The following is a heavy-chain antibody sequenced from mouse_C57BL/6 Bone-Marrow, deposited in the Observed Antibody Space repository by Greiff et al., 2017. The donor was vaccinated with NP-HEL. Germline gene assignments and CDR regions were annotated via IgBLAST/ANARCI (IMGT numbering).Heavy chain of an antibody. J-gene: IGHJ1*03. Sequence: DVKLAESGGGLVKPGGSLKLSCAASGFTFSSYAMSWVRQTPEKRLEWVATISDGGSYTYYPDNVKGRFTISRDNAKNNLYLQMSHLKSEDTAMYYCARDYSNYWYFDVWGTGTTVTVSS. CDR3: ARDYSNYWYFDV. D-gene: IGHD2-5*01. V-gene: IGHV5-4*01. CDR1: GFTFSSYA. CDR2: ISDGGSYT.